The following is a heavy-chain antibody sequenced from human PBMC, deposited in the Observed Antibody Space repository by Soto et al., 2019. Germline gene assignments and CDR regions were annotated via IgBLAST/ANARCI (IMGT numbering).Heavy chain of an antibody. CDR3: AKEKDSSSWSDY. Sequence: EVPLVESGGGLVQPGRSLRLSCAASGFTFDDYAMHWVRQAPGKGLEWVSGISWNSGSIGYADSVKGRFTISRDNAKNSLYLQMNSLRAEDTALYYCAKEKDSSSWSDYWGQGTLVTVSS. D-gene: IGHD6-13*01. CDR1: GFTFDDYA. V-gene: IGHV3-9*01. J-gene: IGHJ4*02. CDR2: ISWNSGSI.